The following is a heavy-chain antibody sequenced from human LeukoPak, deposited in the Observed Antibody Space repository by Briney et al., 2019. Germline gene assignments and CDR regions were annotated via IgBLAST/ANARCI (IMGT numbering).Heavy chain of an antibody. V-gene: IGHV3-23*01. CDR3: AKHMTGTKSSDY. CDR2: ITDSGGGT. CDR1: GFTFSNYG. J-gene: IGHJ4*02. D-gene: IGHD1-7*01. Sequence: GGSLRLSCAASGFTFSNYGMSWVRQAPGKGLEWVSAITDSGGGTYYADSVKGRFTISTDNSENTLYLQMIRLLAKDTAVYYCAKHMTGTKSSDYWGQGALATVSS.